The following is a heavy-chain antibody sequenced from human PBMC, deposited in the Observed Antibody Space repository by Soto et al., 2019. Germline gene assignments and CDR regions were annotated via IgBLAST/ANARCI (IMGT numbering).Heavy chain of an antibody. Sequence: QVQLQESGTGLVKPSGTLSLTCVVSGGSISSSNWWSWVRQPPGKGLEWIGEIYHSGSTNYNPSLKSRVTISVDKSKNQFSLKLSSVTAADTAVYYCASLPDYGDYGVWWFDPWGQGTLVTVSS. CDR1: GGSISSSNW. CDR2: IYHSGST. J-gene: IGHJ5*02. CDR3: ASLPDYGDYGVWWFDP. V-gene: IGHV4-4*02. D-gene: IGHD4-17*01.